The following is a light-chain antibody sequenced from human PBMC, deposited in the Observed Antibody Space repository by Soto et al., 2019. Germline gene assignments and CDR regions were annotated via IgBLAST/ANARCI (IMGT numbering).Light chain of an antibody. Sequence: EIVMTQSPATLSVSPGERATLSCRASQSVNRNLAWYQQKFGQAPRLLIYAASTRATGIPARFSGSGSETEFTLTISSLQSEDFATYYCQQYNNWWTFGQGTKVEI. CDR3: QQYNNWWT. CDR1: QSVNRN. V-gene: IGKV3-15*01. CDR2: AAS. J-gene: IGKJ1*01.